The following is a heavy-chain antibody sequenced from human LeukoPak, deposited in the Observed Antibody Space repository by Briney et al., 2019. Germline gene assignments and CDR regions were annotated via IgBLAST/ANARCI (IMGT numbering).Heavy chain of an antibody. CDR3: ARLYCSSTSCYTLDY. CDR1: GYTFTGYY. J-gene: IGHJ4*02. V-gene: IGHV1-2*02. D-gene: IGHD2-2*02. Sequence: ASVKVSCKASGYTFTGYYMHWVRQAPGQGLEWMGWINPNSGGTNYAQKFQGRVTMTRDTSISTAYMELSRLRSDDTAVYYCARLYCSSTSCYTLDYWGQGTLVTVSS. CDR2: INPNSGGT.